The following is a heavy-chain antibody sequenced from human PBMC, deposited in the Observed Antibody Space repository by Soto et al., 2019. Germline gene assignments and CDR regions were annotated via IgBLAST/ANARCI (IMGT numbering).Heavy chain of an antibody. D-gene: IGHD3-22*01. V-gene: IGHV4-4*02. CDR1: GGSISSSNW. CDR3: ARLHYSDSSYYYYGMDV. J-gene: IGHJ6*02. CDR2: IYHSGST. Sequence: QVQLQESGPGLVKPSGTLSLTCAVSGGSISSSNWWSWVRQPPGKGLEWIGEIYHSGSTNYNPSLKSRVTISVDKSKNPFSLKLSSVTAADTAVYYCARLHYSDSSYYYYGMDVWGQGTTVTVSS.